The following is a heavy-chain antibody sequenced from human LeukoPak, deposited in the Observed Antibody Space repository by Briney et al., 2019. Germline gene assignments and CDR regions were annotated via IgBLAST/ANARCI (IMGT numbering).Heavy chain of an antibody. CDR2: INHSGST. D-gene: IGHD5-12*01. V-gene: IGHV4-34*01. CDR3: ARGARLRFSLLFDY. J-gene: IGHJ4*02. CDR1: GGSFSGYY. Sequence: SETLSLTCAVYGGSFSGYYWSWIRQPPGKGLEWIGEINHSGSTNYNPSLKSRVTISVDTSKNQFSLKLSSVTAADTAVYYCARGARLRFSLLFDYWGQGTLVTVSS.